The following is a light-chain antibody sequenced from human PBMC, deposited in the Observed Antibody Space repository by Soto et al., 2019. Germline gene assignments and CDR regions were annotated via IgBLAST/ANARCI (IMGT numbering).Light chain of an antibody. CDR2: ASS. Sequence: EIVMTQSPATLSVSPGERATLSCRASQSVGSNLAWYQQKPGQAPRVLIYASSTRTLGTPERFRGRGSGTEYTLTISRVEPEDFAVYHCQQYVDSVSFGGGTKV. J-gene: IGKJ4*01. CDR3: QQYVDSVS. V-gene: IGKV3D-15*01. CDR1: QSVGSN.